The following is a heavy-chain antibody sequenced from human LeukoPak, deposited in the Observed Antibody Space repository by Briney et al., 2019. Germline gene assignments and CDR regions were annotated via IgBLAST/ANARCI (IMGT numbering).Heavy chain of an antibody. CDR1: GFTFSSYS. D-gene: IGHD2-8*01. CDR2: ISSSSSTI. V-gene: IGHV3-48*04. Sequence: LSGGSLRLSCVASGFTFSSYSMNWVRQAPGKGLEWVSYISSSSSTIYYADSVKGRFTISRDNAKNSLYLQMNSLRAEDTAVYYCARGSLYGDAFDIWGQGTMVTVSS. CDR3: ARGSLYGDAFDI. J-gene: IGHJ3*02.